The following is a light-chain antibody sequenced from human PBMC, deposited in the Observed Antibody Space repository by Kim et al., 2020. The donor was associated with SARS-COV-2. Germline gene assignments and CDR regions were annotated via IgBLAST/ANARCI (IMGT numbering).Light chain of an antibody. CDR2: AAS. V-gene: IGKV1-9*01. CDR1: QGISSY. J-gene: IGKJ2*03. CDR3: QQLNSYPLYS. Sequence: ASVGDRVTITCRASQGISSYLAWYQQQPGKAPKLLIYAASTLQSGVPSRFSGSGSGTEFTLTISSLQPEDFATYYCQQLNSYPLYSFGQGTKLEI.